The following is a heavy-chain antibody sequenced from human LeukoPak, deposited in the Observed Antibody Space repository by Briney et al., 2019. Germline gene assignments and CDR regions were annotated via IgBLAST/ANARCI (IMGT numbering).Heavy chain of an antibody. V-gene: IGHV5-51*01. CDR3: AGIHGDYSSSWHDAFDI. Sequence: GESLKISCKGSGYSFTSYWIGWVRQMPGKGLEWMGIIYPGDSDTRYSPSFQGQVTISADKSISTAYLQWSSLKASDTAMYYCAGIHGDYSSSWHDAFDIWGQGTMVTVSS. J-gene: IGHJ3*02. CDR1: GYSFTSYW. CDR2: IYPGDSDT. D-gene: IGHD6-13*01.